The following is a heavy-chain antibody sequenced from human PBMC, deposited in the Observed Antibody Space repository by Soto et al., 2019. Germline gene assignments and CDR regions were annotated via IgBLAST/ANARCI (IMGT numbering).Heavy chain of an antibody. CDR3: VIVLVVGLHYFVF. Sequence: GGSLRLSCAASGFTFSDHYMDWVRQAPGKGLEWVGRTRNKANSYTTEYAASVKCRFTISRDDSKNSLYLEMNSLKTGDTAVSYCVIVLVVGLHYFVFWGQGTLVTVSS. CDR2: TRNKANSYTT. V-gene: IGHV3-72*01. CDR1: GFTFSDHY. D-gene: IGHD2-21*01. J-gene: IGHJ4*02.